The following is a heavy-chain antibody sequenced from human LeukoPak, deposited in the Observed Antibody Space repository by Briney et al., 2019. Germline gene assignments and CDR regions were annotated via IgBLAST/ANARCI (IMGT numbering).Heavy chain of an antibody. Sequence: ASVKVSCKASGYTFTGYYMHWVRQAPGQGLEWMGWINPNSGGTNYAQKFQGRVTMARDTSISTAYMELSRLRSDDTAVYYCARQADYGDYLSPQDYWGQGTLVTVSS. V-gene: IGHV1-2*02. D-gene: IGHD4-17*01. CDR3: ARQADYGDYLSPQDY. CDR1: GYTFTGYY. CDR2: INPNSGGT. J-gene: IGHJ4*02.